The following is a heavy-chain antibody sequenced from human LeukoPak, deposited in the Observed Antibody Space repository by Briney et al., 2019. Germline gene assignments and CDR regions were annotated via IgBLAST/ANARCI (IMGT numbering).Heavy chain of an antibody. CDR1: GFTFSSYS. CDR3: ARERGSGRYLSDAFDI. V-gene: IGHV3-21*01. J-gene: IGHJ3*02. Sequence: GGSLRLSCAASGFTFSSYSMNWVRQAPGKGLEWVSSISSSSSYIYYADSVKGRFTISRDNANNSLYLQMNSLRAEDTAVYYCARERGSGRYLSDAFDIWGQGTMVTVSS. D-gene: IGHD1-26*01. CDR2: ISSSSSYI.